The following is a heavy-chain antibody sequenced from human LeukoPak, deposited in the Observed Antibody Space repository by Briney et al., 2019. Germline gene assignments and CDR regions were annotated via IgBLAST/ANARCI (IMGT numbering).Heavy chain of an antibody. Sequence: GGSLRLSCAASGVIVSRNYMTWVRQAPGKGLKWVSIIYGGGTTDYADSVKGRFTISRDNSKNTLYLQMNNLRAEDTAIYYCVRAALWFGEGPAFDSWGQGTLVTVSS. J-gene: IGHJ4*02. D-gene: IGHD3-10*01. CDR2: IYGGGTT. CDR1: GVIVSRNY. V-gene: IGHV3-53*01. CDR3: VRAALWFGEGPAFDS.